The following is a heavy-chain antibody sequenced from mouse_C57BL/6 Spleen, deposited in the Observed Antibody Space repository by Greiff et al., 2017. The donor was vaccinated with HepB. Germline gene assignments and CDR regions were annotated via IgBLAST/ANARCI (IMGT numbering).Heavy chain of an antibody. V-gene: IGHV1-26*01. J-gene: IGHJ3*01. Sequence: EVQLQQSGPELVKPGASVKISCKASGYTFTDYYMNWVKQSHGKSLEWIGDINPNNGGTSYNQKFKGKATLTVAKSSSTAYMELRSLTSEDSAVYYCARDYGSSYPFAYWGQGTLVTVSA. CDR2: INPNNGGT. D-gene: IGHD1-1*01. CDR3: ARDYGSSYPFAY. CDR1: GYTFTDYY.